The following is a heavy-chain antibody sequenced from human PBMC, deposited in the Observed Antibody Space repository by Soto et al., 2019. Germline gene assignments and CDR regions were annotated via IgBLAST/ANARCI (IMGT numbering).Heavy chain of an antibody. CDR3: ARSPAVAGTFGY. J-gene: IGHJ4*02. V-gene: IGHV4-59*01. D-gene: IGHD6-19*01. Sequence: SETLSLTCTVSGGSISSYYWSWIRQPPGKGLEWIGYIYYSGSTNYNPSLKSRVTISVDTSKNQFSLKLGSVTAADTAVYYCARSPAVAGTFGYWGQGTLVTVSS. CDR2: IYYSGST. CDR1: GGSISSYY.